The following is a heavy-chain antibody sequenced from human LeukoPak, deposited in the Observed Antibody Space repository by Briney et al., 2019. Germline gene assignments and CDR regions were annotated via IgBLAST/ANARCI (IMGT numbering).Heavy chain of an antibody. CDR1: GFIFRDYA. CDR3: ARASTQPGYYESDYYYMDV. J-gene: IGHJ6*03. D-gene: IGHD3-22*01. Sequence: GGSLRLSCTTSGFIFRDYAMSWVRQAPGRGLEWVGFIRSKLYGGTTEYAASVKGRFTISRDDSKSIAYLQMNSLKTEDTAVYYCARASTQPGYYESDYYYMDVWGQGTLVTVSS. CDR2: IRSKLYGGTT. V-gene: IGHV3-49*04.